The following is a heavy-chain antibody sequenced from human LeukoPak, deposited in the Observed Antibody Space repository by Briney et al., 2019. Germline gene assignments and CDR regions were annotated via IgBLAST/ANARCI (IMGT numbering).Heavy chain of an antibody. V-gene: IGHV3-30-3*01. CDR3: AREELGSSLGFDP. CDR1: GFTFSSYW. D-gene: IGHD3-16*01. J-gene: IGHJ5*02. CDR2: ISFDGSNK. Sequence: GGSLRLSCAVSGFTFSSYWMSWVRQPPGKGLEWVAVISFDGSNKYYADSVKGRFTISRDNSKNTLYLQMNSLRAEDTAVYYCAREELGSSLGFDPWGQGTLVTVSS.